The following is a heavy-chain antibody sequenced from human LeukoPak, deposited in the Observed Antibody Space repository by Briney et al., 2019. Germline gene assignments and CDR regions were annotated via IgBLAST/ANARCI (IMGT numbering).Heavy chain of an antibody. V-gene: IGHV4-34*01. CDR2: INHSGST. J-gene: IGHJ5*02. Sequence: PSETLSLTCAVYGGSFSGYYWSWVRQPPGKGLEWIGEINHSGSTNYNPSLKSRVTISVDPSKNQFSLKLSSVTAADTAVYYCARAVRITMVRGVLGWFDPWGQGTLVTVSS. CDR1: GGSFSGYY. CDR3: ARAVRITMVRGVLGWFDP. D-gene: IGHD3-10*01.